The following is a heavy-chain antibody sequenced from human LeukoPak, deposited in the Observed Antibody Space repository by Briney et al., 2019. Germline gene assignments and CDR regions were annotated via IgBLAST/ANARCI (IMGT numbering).Heavy chain of an antibody. J-gene: IGHJ4*02. CDR1: GFTFSSYG. D-gene: IGHD5-24*01. CDR3: TLGDGYKKISGVDY. V-gene: IGHV3-73*01. Sequence: GGSLRLSCAASGFTFSSYGMHWVRQASGKGLEWVGRIRSKANSYATAYAASVKGRFTISRDDSKNTAYLQMNSLKTEDTAVYYCTLGDGYKKISGVDYWGQGTLVTVSS. CDR2: IRSKANSYAT.